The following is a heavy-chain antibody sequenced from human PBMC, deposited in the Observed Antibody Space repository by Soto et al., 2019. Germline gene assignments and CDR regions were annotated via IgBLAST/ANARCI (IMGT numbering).Heavy chain of an antibody. V-gene: IGHV3-11*05. CDR2: ISSSTSHT. CDR1: GFTFSDYY. CDR3: ARVRGGAADSFDF. Sequence: QVQLVESGGGLVKPGGSLRLSCAVSGFTFSDYYMTWIRQAPGKGLEWVSYISSSTSHTNYADSVKGRFTISRDNAKNSLFLQMNSLRAEDTAVYYCARVRGGAADSFDFCGQGTLGSVSS. J-gene: IGHJ4*02. D-gene: IGHD2-15*01.